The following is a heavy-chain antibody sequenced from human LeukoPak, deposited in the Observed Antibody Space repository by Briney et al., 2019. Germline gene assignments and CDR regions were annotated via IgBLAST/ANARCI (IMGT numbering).Heavy chain of an antibody. Sequence: TGGSLRLSSAASGFAFNKYGMHWVRQSPGKGLEWVAFIGSDGTYKYYRDSVQGRFTSSRDNSKNTLYLQMSSLRADDTAIYYCTKDPSTAAAAGSFDSWGQGTLVTVSS. CDR3: TKDPSTAAAAGSFDS. CDR1: GFAFNKYG. CDR2: IGSDGTYK. J-gene: IGHJ4*02. D-gene: IGHD6-13*01. V-gene: IGHV3-30*02.